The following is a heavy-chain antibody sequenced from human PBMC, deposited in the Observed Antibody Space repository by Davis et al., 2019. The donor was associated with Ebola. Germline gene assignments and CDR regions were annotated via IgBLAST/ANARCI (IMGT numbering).Heavy chain of an antibody. Sequence: GGSLRLSCAASGFTFSTSTMNWVRQPPGKGLEWVSYITGNSDIISYADSVQGRFTISRDNAKDSLYLYMNSLRDEDTAVYYCARSDEAMNAWGQGTQVTVSS. J-gene: IGHJ5*02. CDR3: ARSDEAMNA. V-gene: IGHV3-48*02. CDR2: ITGNSDII. D-gene: IGHD2-2*01. CDR1: GFTFSTST.